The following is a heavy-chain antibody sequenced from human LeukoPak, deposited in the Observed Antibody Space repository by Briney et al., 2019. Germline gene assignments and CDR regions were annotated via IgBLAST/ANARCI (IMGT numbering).Heavy chain of an antibody. Sequence: ASVKISCQGSGYSFTSYWIGWVRQMPGKGLEWMGIIYPGDSDTRYSLSFQGQVTISADKSISTVYLQWSSLKASDTAMYYCARDRPHDAFDIWGQGTMVTVSS. CDR3: ARDRPHDAFDI. CDR1: GYSFTSYW. J-gene: IGHJ3*02. CDR2: IYPGDSDT. V-gene: IGHV5-51*01.